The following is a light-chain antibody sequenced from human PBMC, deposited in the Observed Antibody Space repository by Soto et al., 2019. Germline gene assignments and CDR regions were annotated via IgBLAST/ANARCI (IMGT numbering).Light chain of an antibody. J-gene: IGKJ1*01. V-gene: IGKV1-5*01. Sequence: GDRVIITCRASQTVERWMAWYQQKPGKAPKLLISDVSTLERGVPSRFSGSGSATEFTLTISGLHPDDFATYYCQQYKDYVYTFGQGTKVDIK. CDR1: QTVERW. CDR2: DVS. CDR3: QQYKDYVYT.